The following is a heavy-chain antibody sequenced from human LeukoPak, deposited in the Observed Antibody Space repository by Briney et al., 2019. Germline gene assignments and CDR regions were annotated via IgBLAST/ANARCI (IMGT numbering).Heavy chain of an antibody. CDR2: IYYSGST. Sequence: SETLSLTCTVSGGSISSGDYYWSWIRQPPGKGLEWIGYIYYSGSTYYNPSLKSRVTISVDTSKNQFSLKLSSVTAADTAVYYCARDYRPDYWYFDLWGRGTLVTVSS. J-gene: IGHJ2*01. V-gene: IGHV4-30-4*01. D-gene: IGHD4-17*01. CDR1: GGSISSGDYY. CDR3: ARDYRPDYWYFDL.